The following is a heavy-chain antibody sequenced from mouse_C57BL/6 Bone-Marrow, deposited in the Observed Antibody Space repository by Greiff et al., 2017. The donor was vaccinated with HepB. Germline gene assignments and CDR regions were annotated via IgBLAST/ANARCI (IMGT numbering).Heavy chain of an antibody. V-gene: IGHV5-17*01. Sequence: EVKLQESGGGLVKPGGSLKLSCAASGFTFSDYGMHWVRQAPEKGLEWVAYISSGNSTIYYADTVKGRFTITRDNAKNTLFLQMTSLRSEDTAMYYCAIHHGAMDYWGQGTSVTVSS. CDR1: GFTFSDYG. J-gene: IGHJ4*01. CDR3: AIHHGAMDY. CDR2: ISSGNSTI.